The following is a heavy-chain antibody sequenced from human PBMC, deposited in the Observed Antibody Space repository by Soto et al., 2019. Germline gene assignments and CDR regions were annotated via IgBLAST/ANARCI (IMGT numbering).Heavy chain of an antibody. CDR2: ISGSGGST. J-gene: IGHJ4*02. CDR1: GFPFRSYA. D-gene: IGHD4-4*01. Sequence: GGSLRLSCAASGFPFRSYAMSWVRQAPGKGLEWVSAISGSGGSTYYADSVKGRFTISRDNSKNTLYLQMNSLRAEDTAVYYCAKVEPYDYSSYFDYWGQGTLVTVSS. CDR3: AKVEPYDYSSYFDY. V-gene: IGHV3-23*01.